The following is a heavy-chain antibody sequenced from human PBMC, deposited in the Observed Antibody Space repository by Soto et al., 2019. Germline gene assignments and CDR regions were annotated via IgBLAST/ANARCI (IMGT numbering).Heavy chain of an antibody. CDR2: INEDGSGI. CDR3: ARDIGFDYVD. D-gene: IGHD3-16*01. J-gene: IGHJ4*02. Sequence: PGGSLRLSCAVSGFTFRIFWMRWVRQAPGKGLEWVASINEDGSGIYYVDSVKGRFTISRDNADNSLFLQMNSLSAEDTGVYFCARDIGFDYVDWGQGTLVTVSS. CDR1: GFTFRIFW. V-gene: IGHV3-7*01.